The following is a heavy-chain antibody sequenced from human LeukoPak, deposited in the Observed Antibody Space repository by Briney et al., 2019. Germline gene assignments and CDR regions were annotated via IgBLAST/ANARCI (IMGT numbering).Heavy chain of an antibody. CDR3: AKGGYTYGGRLFDY. Sequence: RGSLRLPCPASGFTFDDYVMHWVRQAPGKGLEWVSFISGDGGATYYADSAKGRFTISRDNSRKSLYLQMHSLRTEDTALYYCAKGGYTYGGRLFDYWGQGTLVTVSS. CDR1: GFTFDDYV. D-gene: IGHD5-18*01. J-gene: IGHJ4*02. V-gene: IGHV3-43*02. CDR2: ISGDGGAT.